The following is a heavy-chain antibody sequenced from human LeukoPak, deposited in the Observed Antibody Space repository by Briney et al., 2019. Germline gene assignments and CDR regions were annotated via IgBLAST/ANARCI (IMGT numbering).Heavy chain of an antibody. CDR1: GYTFTSYY. J-gene: IGHJ4*02. CDR2: INPSGGST. CDR3: ARVVGTSCSSTSCYTGGGYFDY. Sequence: ASVKVSCKASGYTFTSYYMHWVRQAPGQGLEWMGIINPSGGSTSYAQKFQGRVTMTRDMSTSTVYMELSSLRSEDTAVYYCARVVGTSCSSTSCYTGGGYFDYWGQGTLVTVSS. D-gene: IGHD2-2*02. V-gene: IGHV1-46*01.